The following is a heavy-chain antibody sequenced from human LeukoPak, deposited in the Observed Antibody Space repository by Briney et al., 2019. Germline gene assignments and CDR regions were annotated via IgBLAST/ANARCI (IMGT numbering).Heavy chain of an antibody. CDR2: IYYSGST. J-gene: IGHJ4*02. CDR3: ASLAEDRIGY. Sequence: ASETLSLTCTVSGGSISSSSYYWGWIRQPPGKGLEWIGSIYYSGSTYYNPSLKSRVTISVDTSKNQFSLKLSSVTAADTAVYYCASLAEDRIGYWGQGTLVTVSS. V-gene: IGHV4-39*01. CDR1: GGSISSSSYY.